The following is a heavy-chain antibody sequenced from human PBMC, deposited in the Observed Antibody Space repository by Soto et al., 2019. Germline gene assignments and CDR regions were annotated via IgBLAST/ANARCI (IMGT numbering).Heavy chain of an antibody. J-gene: IGHJ4*01. V-gene: IGHV3-23*01. CDR2: VSGAGITT. CDR1: VFTLSNFA. Sequence: VGSLRLSCASSVFTLSNFAMSWVRQSPGKGLEWVSVVSGAGITTKYAASVKGRFTVSRDNSKNTLSLQLASLRVEDTGIYYCVKGRIRGLANGNFDYWGHGALVTVSS. CDR3: VKGRIRGLANGNFDY. D-gene: IGHD2-21*01.